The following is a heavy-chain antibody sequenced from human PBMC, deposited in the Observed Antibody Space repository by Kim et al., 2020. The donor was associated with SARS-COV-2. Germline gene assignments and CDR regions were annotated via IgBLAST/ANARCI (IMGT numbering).Heavy chain of an antibody. D-gene: IGHD3-22*01. Sequence: GGSLRLSCAASGLGFSGYAMHWVRQAPGKGLDWVAVTWHDGSHRYYADSVKGRFTISRDNSRNTLFLEMDDLRADDTAVYYCVKDRDESGYSPFYGVDVWGQGTTVSVSS. CDR3: VKDRDESGYSPFYGVDV. J-gene: IGHJ6*02. V-gene: IGHV3-33*06. CDR1: GLGFSGYA. CDR2: TWHDGSHR.